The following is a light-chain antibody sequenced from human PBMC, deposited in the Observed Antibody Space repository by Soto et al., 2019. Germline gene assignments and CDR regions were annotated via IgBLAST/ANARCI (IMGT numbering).Light chain of an antibody. Sequence: EILLTQSPATLSSFPGDRVTLSCRASQYINTRLAWYQHRPGQPPRLLIYRTSIRDTGIPARFSASGTGTDFTLTISEVQPEDFAVYYCHQHESWPRTFGQGTKVDIK. CDR1: QYINTR. V-gene: IGKV3D-11*03. CDR3: HQHESWPRT. J-gene: IGKJ1*01. CDR2: RTS.